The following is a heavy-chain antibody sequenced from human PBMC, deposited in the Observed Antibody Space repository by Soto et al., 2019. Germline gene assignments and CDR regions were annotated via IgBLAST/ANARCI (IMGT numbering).Heavy chain of an antibody. Sequence: EVQLVESGGGLVQPGGSLRLSCAASGFTFSDHYMDWVRQAQGKGLEWVGRTRNKANSYTTEYAASVKGRFTISRDDSKDSLYLQMNSLKTEDTAVYYCAREESGYYDILPGYAPFDYWGQGTLVTVSS. CDR1: GFTFSDHY. CDR2: TRNKANSYTT. V-gene: IGHV3-72*01. D-gene: IGHD3-9*01. J-gene: IGHJ4*02. CDR3: AREESGYYDILPGYAPFDY.